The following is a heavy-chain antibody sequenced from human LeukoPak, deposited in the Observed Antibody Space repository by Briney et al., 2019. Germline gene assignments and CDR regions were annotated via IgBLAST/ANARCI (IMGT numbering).Heavy chain of an antibody. CDR2: IKEDGSVK. V-gene: IGHV3-7*03. Sequence: GGSLRLSCAASEFTLSNYWLSWVRQAPGKGLEWVANIKEDGSVKNYVASVKGRFTISRDNAKNSLYLQMNSLRAEDTAVYYCARNTHLSVGYFDWLLFDYWGQGTLVTVSS. CDR3: ARNTHLSVGYFDWLLFDY. D-gene: IGHD3-9*01. CDR1: EFTLSNYW. J-gene: IGHJ4*02.